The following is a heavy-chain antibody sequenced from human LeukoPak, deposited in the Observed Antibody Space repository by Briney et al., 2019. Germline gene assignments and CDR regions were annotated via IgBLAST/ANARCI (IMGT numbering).Heavy chain of an antibody. J-gene: IGHJ6*02. CDR1: GGSISSDGYF. V-gene: IGHV4-30-2*01. Sequence: SQTLSLTCVVSGGSISSDGYFWRWIRQPPGKGLEWIGYIYHTGNTVYDPALRSRVTISLARSKNQFFLKLTSVTAADTAVYYCAREAYDVLTGLGGGMDVWGQGTTVTVSS. CDR3: AREAYDVLTGLGGGMDV. CDR2: IYHTGNT. D-gene: IGHD3-9*01.